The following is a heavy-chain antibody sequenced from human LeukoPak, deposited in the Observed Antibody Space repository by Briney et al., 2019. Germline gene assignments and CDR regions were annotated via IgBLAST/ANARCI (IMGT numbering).Heavy chain of an antibody. J-gene: IGHJ3*02. CDR1: GGSISSYY. D-gene: IGHD2-8*02. Sequence: SETLSLTCTVSGGSISSYYWSWIRQPAGKGLEWIGRIYTSGSTNYNPSLKSRVTMSVDTSKNHFSLKLSSVTAADTAVYYCARTALALTTGVFDIWGQGTTVIVSS. V-gene: IGHV4-4*07. CDR2: IYTSGST. CDR3: ARTALALTTGVFDI.